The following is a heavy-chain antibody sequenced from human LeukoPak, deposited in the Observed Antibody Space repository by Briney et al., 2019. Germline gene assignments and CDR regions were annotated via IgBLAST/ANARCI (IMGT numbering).Heavy chain of an antibody. J-gene: IGHJ4*02. CDR1: GYTFTSYY. CDR3: ARAFKTGAFHY. Sequence: ASVKVSCKASGYTFTSYYMHWVRQAPGQGLEWMGIINPSGGSTSYAQKFQGRVTMTRDMSTSTVYMELSSLRSEDTAVYYCARAFKTGAFHYWGQGTLVTVSS. V-gene: IGHV1-46*01. CDR2: INPSGGST.